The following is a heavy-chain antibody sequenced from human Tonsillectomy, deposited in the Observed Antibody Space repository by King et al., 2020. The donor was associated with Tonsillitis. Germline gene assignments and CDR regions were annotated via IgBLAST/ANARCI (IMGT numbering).Heavy chain of an antibody. CDR1: GYSFATHW. CDR3: AGWGGDLADGFDV. J-gene: IGHJ3*01. CDR2: IYPGDSDT. V-gene: IGHV5-51*01. Sequence: VQLVESGAELKKPGESLKISCTASGYSFATHWIGWVRQMPGRGLEWMGSIYPGDSDTRYSPSFEGQVTISADESITTASLHWSSLSASDPAIYYCAGWGGDLADGFDVWGQGTMVTVSS. D-gene: IGHD2-21*02.